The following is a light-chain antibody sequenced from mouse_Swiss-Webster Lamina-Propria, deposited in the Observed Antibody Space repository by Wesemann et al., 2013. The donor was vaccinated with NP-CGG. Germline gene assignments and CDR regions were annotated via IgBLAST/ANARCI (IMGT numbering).Light chain of an antibody. CDR2: NAK. CDR3: QHHYGTPLT. V-gene: IGKV12-44*01. J-gene: IGKJ5*01. Sequence: ITCRASENIYSYLAWYQQKQGKSPQLLVYNAKTLAEGVPSRFSGSGSGTQFSLKINSLQPEDFGSYYCQHHYGTPLTFGAGTKLELK. CDR1: ENIYSY.